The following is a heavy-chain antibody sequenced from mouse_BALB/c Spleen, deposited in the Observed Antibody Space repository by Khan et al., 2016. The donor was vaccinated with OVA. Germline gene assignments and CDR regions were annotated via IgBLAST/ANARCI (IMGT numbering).Heavy chain of an antibody. D-gene: IGHD2-2*01. Sequence: EVQLQQSGPELMKPGASVKISCKASGYSFTTYYIHWVIQSHGKSLEWIGFIDHFSGGYTYNQKLKGKATLTADKSSSTAYIQLSNLTSEDSAVYYCTRHGYVAWFTYWGQGTLVTVSA. J-gene: IGHJ3*01. CDR1: GYSFTTYY. CDR2: IDHFSGGY. CDR3: TRHGYVAWFTY. V-gene: IGHV1-31*01.